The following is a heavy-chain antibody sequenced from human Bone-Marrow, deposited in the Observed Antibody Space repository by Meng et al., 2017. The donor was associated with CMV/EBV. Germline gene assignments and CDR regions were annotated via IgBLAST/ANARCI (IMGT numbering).Heavy chain of an antibody. CDR2: ISAYNGNT. CDR1: GFTFSSYW. V-gene: IGHV1-18*01. Sequence: GGSLRLSCAASGFTFSSYWMSWVRQAPGKGLEWVGWISAYNGNTNYAQKLQGRVTMTTDTSTSTVYMELSSLRSEDTAVYYCARDRPDIVVVPAGNYYYYYGMDVWGQGTMVTVSS. J-gene: IGHJ6*02. CDR3: ARDRPDIVVVPAGNYYYYYGMDV. D-gene: IGHD2-2*01.